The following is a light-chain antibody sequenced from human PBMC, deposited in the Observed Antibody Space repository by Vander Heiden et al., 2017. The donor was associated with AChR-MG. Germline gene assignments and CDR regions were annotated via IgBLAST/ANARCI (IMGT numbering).Light chain of an antibody. CDR2: AAS. Sequence: DIQMTQSPSSLSASVGDRVTITCRASQSISSYLNWYQQKPGKAPKLLIYAASSLQSGVPSRFSGSGSGTDFTLTISSLQPEDFATYYCQQRYNPRITFGGRTKVEIK. CDR1: QSISSY. CDR3: QQRYNPRIT. V-gene: IGKV1-39*01. J-gene: IGKJ4*01.